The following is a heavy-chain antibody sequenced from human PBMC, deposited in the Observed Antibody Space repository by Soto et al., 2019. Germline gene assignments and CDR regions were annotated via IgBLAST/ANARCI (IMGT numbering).Heavy chain of an antibody. CDR1: GGSISSGDYY. V-gene: IGHV4-30-4*01. CDR3: ARGGDLYYYDSSGSNEYFQH. J-gene: IGHJ1*01. Sequence: SETLSLTCTVSGGSISSGDYYWSWIRQPPGKGLEWIGYIYYSGSTYYNPSLKSRVTISVDTSKNQFSLKLSSVTAADTAAYYCARGGDLYYYDSSGSNEYFQHWGQGTLVTVSS. CDR2: IYYSGST. D-gene: IGHD3-22*01.